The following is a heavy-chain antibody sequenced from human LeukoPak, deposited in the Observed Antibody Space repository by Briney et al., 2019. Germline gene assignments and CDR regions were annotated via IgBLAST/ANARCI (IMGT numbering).Heavy chain of an antibody. D-gene: IGHD3-9*01. CDR1: GGTFSSYA. Sequence: SVKVSCKASGGTFSSYAISWVRQAPGQGLEWMGGIIPIFGTANYAQKFQGRVTITADESTSTAYMELSSLRSEDTAVYYCARAGDILTGYPPAYYYMDVWGKGTTVTVSS. J-gene: IGHJ6*03. CDR2: IIPIFGTA. V-gene: IGHV1-69*13. CDR3: ARAGDILTGYPPAYYYMDV.